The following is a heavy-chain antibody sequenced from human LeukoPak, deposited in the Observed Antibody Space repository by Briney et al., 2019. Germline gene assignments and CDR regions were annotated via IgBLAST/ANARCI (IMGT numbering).Heavy chain of an antibody. CDR3: SRDPTMYRGSHHPNYGMDV. D-gene: IGHD1-26*01. J-gene: IGHJ6*02. CDR1: GFTFSSYS. V-gene: IGHV3-21*01. Sequence: GGSLRLSCAASGFTFSSYSMHWVRQAPGKGLEWVSFICSSSSYIYYADSVKGRFTISRDNAKNSLYLQMNSLRAEDTAVYYCSRDPTMYRGSHHPNYGMDVWGQGTTVTVSS. CDR2: ICSSSSYI.